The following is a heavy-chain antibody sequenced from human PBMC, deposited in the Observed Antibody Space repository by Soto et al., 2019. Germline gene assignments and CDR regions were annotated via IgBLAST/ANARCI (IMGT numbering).Heavy chain of an antibody. D-gene: IGHD1-26*01. V-gene: IGHV3-72*01. CDR2: TRNKANSYTT. CDR1: GFTFSDHY. CDR3: ARVKVGATVLDY. J-gene: IGHJ4*02. Sequence: GGSLRLSCAASGFTFSDHYIDWVRQAPGKGLEWVGRTRNKANSYTTDYAASVKGRFTISRDASKNSLYLQMNSLKTEDTAVYYCARVKVGATVLDYWGPGTLVTVSS.